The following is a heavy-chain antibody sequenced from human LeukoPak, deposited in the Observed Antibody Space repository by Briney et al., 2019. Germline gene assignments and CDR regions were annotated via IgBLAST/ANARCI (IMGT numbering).Heavy chain of an antibody. CDR3: ARVPLNYYYYMDV. Sequence: GGSLRLSCAASRFVFSSYWMSWVRQAPGKGLEWVANIKHDGSEIYYVDSVKGRFTISRENARSSLYLQMNSLRVEDTAVYYCARVPLNYYYYMDVWGKGTTVTVSS. D-gene: IGHD4/OR15-4a*01. CDR1: RFVFSSYW. J-gene: IGHJ6*03. CDR2: IKHDGSEI. V-gene: IGHV3-7*01.